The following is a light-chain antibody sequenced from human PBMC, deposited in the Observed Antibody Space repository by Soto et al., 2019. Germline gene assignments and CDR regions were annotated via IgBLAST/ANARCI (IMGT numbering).Light chain of an antibody. CDR3: QRYNDVPRT. V-gene: IGKV1-27*01. CDR2: AAS. J-gene: IGKJ1*01. Sequence: DIQMTQSPSSLSASVGDRVTITCRASQGISKYLAWYQQKPGKVPKLLISAASTLRSGVPSRFSGSGFGTEFTLTISSLQPEDVGTYYCQRYNDVPRTFGQGTKVDIK. CDR1: QGISKY.